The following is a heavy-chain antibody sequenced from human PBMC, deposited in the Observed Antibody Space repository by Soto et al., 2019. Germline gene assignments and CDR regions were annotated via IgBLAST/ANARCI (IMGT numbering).Heavy chain of an antibody. Sequence: GASVNVSCKASGYTFSSNSIHWVRQAPGQGLEWMGWITPFNGDTSYAQKFQGRVTMTTDTSTSTVFMELRSLRFDDTAVYYCARVRVVVGATIDSWGQGTLVTVSS. CDR2: ITPFNGDT. CDR1: GYTFSSNS. CDR3: ARVRVVVGATIDS. D-gene: IGHD2-15*01. V-gene: IGHV1-18*04. J-gene: IGHJ4*02.